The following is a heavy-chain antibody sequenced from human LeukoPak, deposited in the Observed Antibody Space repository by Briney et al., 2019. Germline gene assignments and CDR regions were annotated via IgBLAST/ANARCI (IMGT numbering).Heavy chain of an antibody. Sequence: GGSLRLSCAASGFTFSSYGMHWFRQAPGKGLEWVAFIRYVGSNKYYADSVKGRFTISRDNSKNTLYLQMNSLRAEDTAVYYCEIWSGYYKDFDYWGQGTLVTVSS. CDR2: IRYVGSNK. V-gene: IGHV3-30*02. CDR3: EIWSGYYKDFDY. J-gene: IGHJ4*02. D-gene: IGHD3-3*01. CDR1: GFTFSSYG.